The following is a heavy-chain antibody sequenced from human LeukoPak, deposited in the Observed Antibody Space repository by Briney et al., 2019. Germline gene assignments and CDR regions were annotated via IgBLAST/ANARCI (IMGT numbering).Heavy chain of an antibody. CDR3: ARRIAAAGSIGTRYFDY. CDR2: IYPADSDT. V-gene: IGHV5-51*01. Sequence: GESLKISCNGSGYSFTNYWIGWVRQMPGKGLERLGTIYPADSDTKYSPSFQGQVTISADKSISTAYLQWSSLKASDTAMYYCARRIAAAGSIGTRYFDYWGQGTLVTVSS. CDR1: GYSFTNYW. J-gene: IGHJ4*02. D-gene: IGHD6-13*01.